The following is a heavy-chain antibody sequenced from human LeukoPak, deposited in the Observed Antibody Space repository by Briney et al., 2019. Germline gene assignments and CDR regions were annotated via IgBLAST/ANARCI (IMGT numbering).Heavy chain of an antibody. D-gene: IGHD6-6*01. V-gene: IGHV3-30*18. CDR2: ISYDGSNK. Sequence: GGSLRLSCAASGFTFSSYGMHWVRQAPGKGLEWVAVISYDGSNKYYADSVKGRFTISRDNSKNTLYLQMNSLRAEDTAVYYCAKGQSRGRVAAGPGHWGQGPLVTVSS. J-gene: IGHJ4*02. CDR3: AKGQSRGRVAAGPGH. CDR1: GFTFSSYG.